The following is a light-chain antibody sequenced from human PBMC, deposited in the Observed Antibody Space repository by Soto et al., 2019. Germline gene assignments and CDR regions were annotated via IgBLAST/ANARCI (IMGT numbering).Light chain of an antibody. V-gene: IGKV3-11*01. J-gene: IGKJ5*01. Sequence: EVVLTQSPGTLALSPGERATLSCRASQSLDSTYLAWYQQKPGQSPRLVMYDGYYRATDTPPRFSGSGSGTDSTLTISSLEPEDSAVYYCQQRNMWPITFGQGTRLEIK. CDR1: QSLDSTY. CDR2: DGY. CDR3: QQRNMWPIT.